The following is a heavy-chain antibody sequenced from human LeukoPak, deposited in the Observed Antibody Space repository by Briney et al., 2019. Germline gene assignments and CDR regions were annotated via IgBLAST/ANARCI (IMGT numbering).Heavy chain of an antibody. CDR1: GGSISSGGYY. CDR3: ARGGTTVTGFDP. J-gene: IGHJ5*02. D-gene: IGHD4-17*01. Sequence: PSQTLSLTCTVSGGSISSGGYYWSWIRQHPGKGLEWIGYIYYSGSTYYNPSLKSRVTISVDTSKNQFSLKLSSVTAADTAVYYCARGGTTVTGFDPWGQGTLVTVSS. CDR2: IYYSGST. V-gene: IGHV4-31*03.